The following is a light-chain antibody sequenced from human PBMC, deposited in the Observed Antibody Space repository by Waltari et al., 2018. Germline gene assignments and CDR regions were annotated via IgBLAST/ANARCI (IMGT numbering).Light chain of an antibody. CDR3: QTWDSSSNFV. CDR2: QDK. J-gene: IGLJ1*01. CDR1: KLGDRS. V-gene: IGLV3-1*01. Sequence: SFELTQPPSVSVSAGQTATISCSGDKLGDRSISWYQQKPGQSPLVVIYQDKRRPSGIPERFSGSNSGNTATLTISGTQATDEADYYCQTWDSSSNFVFGTGTTVSVL.